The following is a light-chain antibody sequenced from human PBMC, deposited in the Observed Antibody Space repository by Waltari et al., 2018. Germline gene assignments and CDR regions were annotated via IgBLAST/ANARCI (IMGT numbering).Light chain of an antibody. CDR1: NLRTYY. Sequence: SSDLTQDPSVSVALGQTVRITCQGDNLRTYYDSWYQQRPGQAPVLVLYGPGNRPSGIPDRFSGSTSGNTASLTITGAQAEDEADYYCHSRETFSTRLFGGGTRLTV. J-gene: IGLJ2*01. CDR2: GPG. V-gene: IGLV3-19*01. CDR3: HSRETFSTRL.